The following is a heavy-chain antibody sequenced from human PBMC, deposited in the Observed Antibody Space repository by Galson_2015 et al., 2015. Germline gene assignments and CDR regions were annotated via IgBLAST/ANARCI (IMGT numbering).Heavy chain of an antibody. Sequence: SVKVSCKASGGSFTNYAISWVRQAPGQGLEWVGGVIPVFGTPNYAQKFQGRVTITADESTSTVYMEVSRLRSEDTAVYYCSRAPLLATSQDFYYYGLDAWGQGTTVTVSS. D-gene: IGHD5-12*01. V-gene: IGHV1-69*13. CDR3: SRAPLLATSQDFYYYGLDA. CDR2: VIPVFGTP. J-gene: IGHJ6*02. CDR1: GGSFTNYA.